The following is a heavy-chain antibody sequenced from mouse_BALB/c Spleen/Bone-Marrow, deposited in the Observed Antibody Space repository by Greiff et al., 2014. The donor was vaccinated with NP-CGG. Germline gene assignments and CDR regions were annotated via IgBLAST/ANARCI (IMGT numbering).Heavy chain of an antibody. V-gene: IGHV2-9*02. D-gene: IGHD2-4*01. Sequence: QVQLKESGPGLVAPSQSLFITCTVSGFLLTSYGVHWVRQPPGKGLEWLGVIWAGGSTNYNAALMPRLCISKDNSKSQVFLKMNSLQTDDTAMYYCARDPIYYDYDWYFDVWGAGTTVTVSS. CDR2: IWAGGST. CDR3: ARDPIYYDYDWYFDV. J-gene: IGHJ1*01. CDR1: GFLLTSYG.